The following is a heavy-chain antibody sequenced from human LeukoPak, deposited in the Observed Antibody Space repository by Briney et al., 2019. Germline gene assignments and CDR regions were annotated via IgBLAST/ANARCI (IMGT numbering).Heavy chain of an antibody. CDR1: GFTFSSHG. Sequence: PGGSLRLSCAASGFTFSSHGMHWVRQAPGKGLEWVAVISYDGSNKYYADSVKGRFTISRDNSKNTLYLQMNSLRAEDTAVYYCAKEIFSPRHGMDVWGKGTTVTVSS. D-gene: IGHD2-15*01. CDR2: ISYDGSNK. J-gene: IGHJ6*04. V-gene: IGHV3-30*18. CDR3: AKEIFSPRHGMDV.